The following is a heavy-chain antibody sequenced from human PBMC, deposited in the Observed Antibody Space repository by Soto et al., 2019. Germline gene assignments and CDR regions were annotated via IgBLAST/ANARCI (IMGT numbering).Heavy chain of an antibody. J-gene: IGHJ6*02. V-gene: IGHV3-23*01. Sequence: PGGSLRLSCAPSVFTFSSHAMSWVRQAPGKGLEWVASISGSGYGTYYGDSVKGRFTISRDSSSSTLYLQMNNLRGEDTAVYFCTKSRRGILMVYGFGGMDVWGQGTTVTVSS. CDR2: ISGSGYGT. CDR1: VFTFSSHA. CDR3: TKSRRGILMVYGFGGMDV. D-gene: IGHD2-8*01.